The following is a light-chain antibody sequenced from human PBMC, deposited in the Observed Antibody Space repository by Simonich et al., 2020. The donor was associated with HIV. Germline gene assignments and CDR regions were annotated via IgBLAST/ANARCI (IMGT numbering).Light chain of an antibody. CDR2: WAS. J-gene: IGKJ3*01. CDR3: QQYFTTPPT. Sequence: DIVMTQSPDSLAVSLGERATINCKSSQSVLYSSKNKNYLAWYQQKPGQPPQLLIYWASTRESGVPARFSGSGSGTDFTLTISSLQAEDVAVYYCQQYFTTPPTFGPGTKVDIK. CDR1: QSVLYSSKNKNY. V-gene: IGKV4-1*01.